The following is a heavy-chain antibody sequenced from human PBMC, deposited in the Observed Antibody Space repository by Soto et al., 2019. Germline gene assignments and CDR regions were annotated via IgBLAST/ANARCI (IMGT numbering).Heavy chain of an antibody. CDR3: AKSQTWELRHFDY. D-gene: IGHD1-26*01. V-gene: IGHV3-30*18. CDR1: GFTFSSYG. Sequence: GGSLRLSCAASGFTFSSYGMHWVRQAPGKGLEWVAVISYDGSNKYYADSVKGRFTISRDNSKNTLYLQMNSLRAEDTAVYYCAKSQTWELRHFDYWGQGTLVTVSS. CDR2: ISYDGSNK. J-gene: IGHJ4*02.